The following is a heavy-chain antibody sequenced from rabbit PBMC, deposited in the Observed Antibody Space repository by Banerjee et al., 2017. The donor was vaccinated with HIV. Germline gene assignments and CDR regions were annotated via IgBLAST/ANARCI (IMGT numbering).Heavy chain of an antibody. CDR1: EFSFSSTHY. D-gene: IGHD6-1*01. J-gene: IGHJ2*01. CDR3: ARAYAAYGGYGYGAFDP. Sequence: QEQLEESGGDLVKPEGSLTLTCTASEFSFSSTHYMCWVRQAPGKGLEWIGTIHVARGRTYYPSWVNGRFTISKTSSTTVTLQMTSLTAADTATYFCARAYAAYGGYGYGAFDPWGQGTLVTVS. CDR2: IHVARGRT. V-gene: IGHV1S45*01.